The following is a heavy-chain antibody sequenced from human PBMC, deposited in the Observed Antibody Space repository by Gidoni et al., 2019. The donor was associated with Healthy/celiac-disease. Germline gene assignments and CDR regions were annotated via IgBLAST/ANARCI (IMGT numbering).Heavy chain of an antibody. CDR2: ISGSGGST. Sequence: EVQLLESGGGLVQPGGSLRLSCAASGFTFSSYAMSWVRQAPGKGLEWGSAISGSGGSTYYAASVKGRFTISRDNSKNTLYLQMNSLRAEDTAVYYCAGAGLLDYWYFDLWGRGTLVTVSS. CDR1: GFTFSSYA. V-gene: IGHV3-23*01. J-gene: IGHJ2*01. CDR3: AGAGLLDYWYFDL. D-gene: IGHD3-10*01.